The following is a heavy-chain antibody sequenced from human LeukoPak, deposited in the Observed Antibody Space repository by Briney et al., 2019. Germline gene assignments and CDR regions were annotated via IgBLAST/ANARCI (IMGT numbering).Heavy chain of an antibody. V-gene: IGHV4-4*02. CDR2: IYHSGST. Sequence: SETLSLTCAVSGGSISSSNWWSWVGQPPGKGLEWIGEIYHSGSTNYNPSLHRRDTLSVDKSKNQFSLKLSSVTAADTAVYYCARVYGSGSYYNGYYYYYMDVWGKGTRVTISS. CDR3: ARVYGSGSYYNGYYYYYMDV. J-gene: IGHJ6*03. CDR1: GGSISSSNW. D-gene: IGHD3-10*01.